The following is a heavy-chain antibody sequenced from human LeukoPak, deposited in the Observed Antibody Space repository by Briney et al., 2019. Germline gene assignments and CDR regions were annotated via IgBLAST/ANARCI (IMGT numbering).Heavy chain of an antibody. D-gene: IGHD6-19*01. J-gene: IGHJ2*01. CDR2: INPSGGST. CDR1: GYTFTSYY. Sequence: ASVKVSCKASGYTFTSYYMHWVRQAPGQGLEWMGIINPSGGSTSYAQKFQGRVTMTRDTSTSTVYMELSSLRSEDTAVYYCARGGIAVAGTSLHASNWYFDLWGRGTLVTVSS. V-gene: IGHV1-46*01. CDR3: ARGGIAVAGTSLHASNWYFDL.